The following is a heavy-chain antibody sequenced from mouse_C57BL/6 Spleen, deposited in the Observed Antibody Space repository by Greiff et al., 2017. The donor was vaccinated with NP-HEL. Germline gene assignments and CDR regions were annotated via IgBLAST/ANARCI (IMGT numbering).Heavy chain of an antibody. J-gene: IGHJ1*03. D-gene: IGHD2-3*01. CDR2: ISDGGSHT. Sequence: EVQRVESGGGLVKPGGSLKLSCAASGFTFSSYAMSWVRQTPEKRLEWVATISDGGSHTYYPDNVKGRFTISRDNAKNNLYLQMSHLKSEDTAMYYCAREDGYYWYFDVWGTGTTVTVSS. V-gene: IGHV5-4*01. CDR1: GFTFSSYA. CDR3: AREDGYYWYFDV.